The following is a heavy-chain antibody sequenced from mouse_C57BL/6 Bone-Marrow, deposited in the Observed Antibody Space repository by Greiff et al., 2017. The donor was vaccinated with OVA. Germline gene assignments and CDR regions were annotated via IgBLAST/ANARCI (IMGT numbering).Heavy chain of an antibody. CDR1: GYSITSGYY. V-gene: IGHV3-6*01. Sequence: EVKLMESGPGLVKPSQSLSLTCSVTGYSITSGYYWNWIRQFPGNKLEWMGYISYDGSNNYNPSLKNRISITRNTSKNQFFLKLNSVTTEDTATYYGARDGYYGSSPDYWGQGTTLTVSS. CDR2: ISYDGSN. D-gene: IGHD1-1*01. CDR3: ARDGYYGSSPDY. J-gene: IGHJ2*01.